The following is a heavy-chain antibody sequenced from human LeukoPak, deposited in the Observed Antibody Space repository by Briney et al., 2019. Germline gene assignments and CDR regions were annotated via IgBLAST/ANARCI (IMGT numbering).Heavy chain of an antibody. J-gene: IGHJ3*02. D-gene: IGHD3-22*01. V-gene: IGHV4-61*02. CDR3: ARGPYSYDSSGAFDI. CDR1: GDSISSGDYY. Sequence: SETLSLTCTVSGDSISSGDYYWSWIRQPAGKGLEWIGRISSSGSTNYNPSLKSRVTMSVDTSKNQFSLKLSSVTAADTAVYFCARGPYSYDSSGAFDIWGQGTMVTVSS. CDR2: ISSSGST.